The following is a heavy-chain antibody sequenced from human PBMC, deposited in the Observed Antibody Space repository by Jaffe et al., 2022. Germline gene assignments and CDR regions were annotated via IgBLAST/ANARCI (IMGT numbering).Heavy chain of an antibody. Sequence: QVQLVESGGGLVKPGGSLRLSCVASGFTFSDYYMSWIRQAPGKGLEWVSYIKNGYETTYYADSVKGRFTISRDNARNSLYLQMNSLRAEDAAVYYCARDRGIPDRWDYYMDVWGKGTTVTVSS. CDR3: ARDRGIPDRWDYYMDV. CDR2: IKNGYETT. V-gene: IGHV3-11*01. D-gene: IGHD1-20*01. J-gene: IGHJ6*03. CDR1: GFTFSDYY.